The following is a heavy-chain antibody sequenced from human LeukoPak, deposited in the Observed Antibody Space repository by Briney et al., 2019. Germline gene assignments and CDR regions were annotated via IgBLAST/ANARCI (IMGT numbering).Heavy chain of an antibody. V-gene: IGHV1-46*04. J-gene: IGHJ3*02. D-gene: IGHD2-2*01. CDR1: GYSFTNYY. CDR2: IKPSGGST. Sequence: ASVKVSCKASGYSFTNYYIHWVRQAPGQGLECMGIIKPSGGSTSYARKLQGRVTMTRDTSTSTVYMELSSLKSEDTAVYYCAIPNQGGAFDIWGQGTMVIVSS. CDR3: AIPNQGGAFDI.